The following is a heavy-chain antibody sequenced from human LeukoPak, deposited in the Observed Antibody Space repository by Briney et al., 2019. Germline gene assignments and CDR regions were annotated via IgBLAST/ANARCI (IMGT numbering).Heavy chain of an antibody. Sequence: GGSLKLSCAASGYTFTSYAISWVRQAPGKGLEWISSISGSGGSTYYADCVKGRFTISRDNSKNTLYLQMNSLRAEDTAVYYCSRTRGGYYFDYWGQGTLVTVSS. CDR3: SRTRGGYYFDY. CDR1: GYTFTSYA. D-gene: IGHD1-7*01. J-gene: IGHJ4*02. CDR2: ISGSGGST. V-gene: IGHV3-23*01.